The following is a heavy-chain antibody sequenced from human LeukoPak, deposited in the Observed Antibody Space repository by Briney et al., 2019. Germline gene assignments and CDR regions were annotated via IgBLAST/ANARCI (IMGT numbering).Heavy chain of an antibody. V-gene: IGHV3-20*04. CDR3: AKQGAGIRD. CDR2: INWNGGST. Sequence: PGGSLRLSCTASGFNFSTYWMTWVRQVPGKGLEWVSGINWNGGSTGYADSVKGRFTISRDNAKNSLYLQMNSLRAEDTAVYYCAKQGAGIRDWGQGTLVTVSS. D-gene: IGHD6-19*01. CDR1: GFNFSTYW. J-gene: IGHJ4*02.